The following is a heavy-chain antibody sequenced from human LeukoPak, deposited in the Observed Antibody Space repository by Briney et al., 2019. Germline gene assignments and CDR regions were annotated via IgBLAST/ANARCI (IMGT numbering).Heavy chain of an antibody. V-gene: IGHV4-61*02. CDR1: GGSISSGSYY. Sequence: SETLSLTCTGSGGSISSGSYYWSWIRQPAGKGLEWIGRIYTSGSTNYNPSLKSRVTISVDTSKNQFSLKLSSVTAADTAVYYCARDGGYSYGYDYWGQGTLVTVS. J-gene: IGHJ4*02. CDR2: IYTSGST. CDR3: ARDGGYSYGYDY. D-gene: IGHD5-18*01.